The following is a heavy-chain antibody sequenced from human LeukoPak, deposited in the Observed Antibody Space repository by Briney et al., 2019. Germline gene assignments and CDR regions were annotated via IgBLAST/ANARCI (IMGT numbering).Heavy chain of an antibody. V-gene: IGHV3-23*01. CDR1: GFTFSSYA. CDR3: AKEAARHNRGSAYYFYY. Sequence: GGSLRLSCAASGFTFSSYAISWVRQAPGKGLEWVSAISGSGGSTYYADSVKGRFTISRYNSKNTLYLQMNSLRAEDTAVYYCAKEAARHNRGSAYYFYYWGQGTLVTVSS. D-gene: IGHD2/OR15-2a*01. J-gene: IGHJ4*02. CDR2: ISGSGGST.